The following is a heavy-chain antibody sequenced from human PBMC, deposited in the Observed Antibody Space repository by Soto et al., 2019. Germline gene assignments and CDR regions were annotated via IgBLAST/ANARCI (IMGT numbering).Heavy chain of an antibody. D-gene: IGHD3-10*01. V-gene: IGHV1-24*01. CDR1: GYTLTELS. CDR3: ARAEMRYYYGSGSQPRDYYYYYMDV. Sequence: ASVKVSCKVSGYTLTELSMHWVLQAPGKGLEWMGGFDPEDGETIYAQKFQGRVTMTADTSTDTAYMELSSLRSEDTAVYYCARAEMRYYYGSGSQPRDYYYYYMDVWGKGTTVTVSS. CDR2: FDPEDGET. J-gene: IGHJ6*03.